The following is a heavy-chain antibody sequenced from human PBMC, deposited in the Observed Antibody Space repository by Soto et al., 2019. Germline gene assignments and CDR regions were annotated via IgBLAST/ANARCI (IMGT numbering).Heavy chain of an antibody. CDR3: ARLRDVTIFGVVIPGGMDV. CDR1: GYSFTSYW. Sequence: GESLKISCKGSGYSFTSYWIGWGRQMPGKGLEWMGIIYPGDSDTRYSPSFQGQVTISADKSISTAYLQWSSLKASDTAMYYCARLRDVTIFGVVIPGGMDVWGQGTTVTVSS. D-gene: IGHD3-3*01. V-gene: IGHV5-51*01. CDR2: IYPGDSDT. J-gene: IGHJ6*02.